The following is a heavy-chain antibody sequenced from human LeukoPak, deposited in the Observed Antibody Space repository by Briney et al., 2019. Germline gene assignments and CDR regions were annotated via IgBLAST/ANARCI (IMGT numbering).Heavy chain of an antibody. CDR2: IESKTDGGTT. Sequence: PGGSLRLSCAASGFTFSNAWMSWVRQAPGKGLEWVGRIESKTDGGTTDYAAPVKGRFTISRDDSKNTLYLQMNSLKTEDTAVYYCTTVCAVKCVSYWGQGTLVTVSS. CDR3: TTVCAVKCVSY. D-gene: IGHD3-10*01. V-gene: IGHV3-15*04. CDR1: GFTFSNAW. J-gene: IGHJ4*02.